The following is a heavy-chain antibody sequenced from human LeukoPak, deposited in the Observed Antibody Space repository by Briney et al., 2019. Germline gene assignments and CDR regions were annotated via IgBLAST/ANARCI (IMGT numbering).Heavy chain of an antibody. D-gene: IGHD3-9*01. J-gene: IGHJ4*02. CDR3: ARAKRSRSEYYDILTGVMAFDY. CDR1: GFTFSSYS. V-gene: IGHV3-21*01. CDR2: ISSSSSYI. Sequence: KAGGSLRLSCAASGFTFSSYSMNWVRQAPGKGLEWVPSISSSSSYIYYADSVKGRFTISRDNAKNSLYLQMNSLRAEDTAVYYCARAKRSRSEYYDILTGVMAFDYWGQGTLVTVSS.